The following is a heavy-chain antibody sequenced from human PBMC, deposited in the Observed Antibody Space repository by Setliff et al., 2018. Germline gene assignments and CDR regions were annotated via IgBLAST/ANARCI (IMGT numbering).Heavy chain of an antibody. D-gene: IGHD5-18*01. Sequence: SETLSLTCAAYGGTFSDYYWSFIRQPAGKGLEWIGQIYTSWSTNYNPSLGSRVTISVDTSKNQFSLMLTSVTAADTAIYYCAGRPQNTPMGPCDYWGQGTLVTVSS. CDR2: IYTSWST. CDR1: GGTFSDYY. J-gene: IGHJ4*02. V-gene: IGHV4-59*10. CDR3: AGRPQNTPMGPCDY.